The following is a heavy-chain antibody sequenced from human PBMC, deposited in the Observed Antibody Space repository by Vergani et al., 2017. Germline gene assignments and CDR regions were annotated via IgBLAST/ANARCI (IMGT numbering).Heavy chain of an antibody. J-gene: IGHJ5*02. V-gene: IGHV3-74*03. Sequence: EVQLVESGGGLVQPGGSLRLSCAASGFTLGQYWMHWVRQTPGTGLEWVSRVKSDGNSAMYADSVKVRFTISRDNSKNTLYLEMKSLRVEDTAVYYCARARCGGACFMSNWLDTWGQGTLVTVSS. D-gene: IGHD2-21*02. CDR1: GFTLGQYW. CDR3: ARARCGGACFMSNWLDT. CDR2: VKSDGNSA.